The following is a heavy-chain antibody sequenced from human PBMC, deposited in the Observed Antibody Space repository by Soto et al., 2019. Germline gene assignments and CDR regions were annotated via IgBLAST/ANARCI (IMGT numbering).Heavy chain of an antibody. Sequence: PSETLSLTCTVSGGSISSGNYYWSWVRQHPGKGLEWIGYIYYSGSTFYNPSLKSRVTLSVDTSKNQFSLKLSSVTAADTAVYYCARDRGDGYNPYYYYGMDVWGQGTTVT. D-gene: IGHD3-10*01. CDR2: IYYSGST. CDR3: ARDRGDGYNPYYYYGMDV. CDR1: GGSISSGNYY. J-gene: IGHJ6*02. V-gene: IGHV4-31*03.